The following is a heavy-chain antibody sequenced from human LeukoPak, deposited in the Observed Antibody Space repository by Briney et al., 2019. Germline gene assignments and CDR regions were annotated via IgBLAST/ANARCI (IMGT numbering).Heavy chain of an antibody. CDR2: INPNSGGT. D-gene: IGHD3-22*01. Sequence: ASVKVSCKASGGTFSSNAISWVQQAPGQGLEWRGWINPNSGGTNYAQKFQGRVTMTRDTSISAAYMELSRLRSDDTAVYYCARGGDSSSWFTSPDYWGQGILVTVSS. CDR3: ARGGDSSSWFTSPDY. CDR1: GGTFSSNA. J-gene: IGHJ4*02. V-gene: IGHV1-2*02.